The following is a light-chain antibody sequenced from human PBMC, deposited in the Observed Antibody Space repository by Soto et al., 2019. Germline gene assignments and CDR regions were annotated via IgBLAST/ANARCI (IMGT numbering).Light chain of an antibody. V-gene: IGKV3-11*01. Sequence: EIVLTQSPATLSLSPGERATLSCRASQSVSSYLAWYQQKPGQAPRLLIYDASNRATGIPARFSGSGSGTDFTLTISSLEPGELAVYYCQQRSNWPLTFGGGTEVEIK. CDR3: QQRSNWPLT. J-gene: IGKJ4*01. CDR1: QSVSSY. CDR2: DAS.